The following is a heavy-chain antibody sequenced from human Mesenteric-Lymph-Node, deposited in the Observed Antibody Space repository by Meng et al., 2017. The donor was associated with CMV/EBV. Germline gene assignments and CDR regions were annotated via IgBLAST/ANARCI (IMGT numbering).Heavy chain of an antibody. J-gene: IGHJ4*02. CDR3: ARADPKKRITAVSPVDY. CDR2: IDTSDSTT. V-gene: IGHV3-11*04. Sequence: GGSLRLSCAASGFSFSDYYMGWMRQAPGKGLEWVAYIDTSDSTTYYADSVQGRFSISRDNAKESLYLEMNSLRAEDTAVYHCARADPKKRITAVSPVDYWGQGTLVTVSS. D-gene: IGHD1-20*01. CDR1: GFSFSDYY.